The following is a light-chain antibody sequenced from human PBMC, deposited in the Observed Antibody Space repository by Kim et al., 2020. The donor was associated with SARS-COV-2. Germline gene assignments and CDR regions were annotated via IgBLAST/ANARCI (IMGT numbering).Light chain of an antibody. Sequence: EIVVTQNPGTLSLSPGERATLSCRASQTVSSNYLAWYQQRPGQAPRLLISGASSRATGIPDTFSGSGSGTDFTLTISRLEPEDFAVYYCQKYGSSPYTFGQGTKLEI. CDR2: GAS. CDR3: QKYGSSPYT. J-gene: IGKJ2*01. CDR1: QTVSSNY. V-gene: IGKV3-20*01.